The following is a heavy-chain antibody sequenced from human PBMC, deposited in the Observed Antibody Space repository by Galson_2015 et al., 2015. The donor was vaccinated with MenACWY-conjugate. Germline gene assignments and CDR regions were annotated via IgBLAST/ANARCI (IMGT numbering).Heavy chain of an antibody. CDR2: ISNSGGLT. V-gene: IGHV3-23*01. J-gene: IGHJ2*01. CDR3: AKIGKTGDWYFDL. Sequence: SLRLSCAASGFPFSNHGMSWVRQAPGKGMEWVSSISNSGGLTYYTDSVWGRFTSSRDNSKNTLYLQLNSLSAGDTAIYYCAKIGKTGDWYFDLWGRGTLVTVSS. D-gene: IGHD3-10*01. CDR1: GFPFSNHG.